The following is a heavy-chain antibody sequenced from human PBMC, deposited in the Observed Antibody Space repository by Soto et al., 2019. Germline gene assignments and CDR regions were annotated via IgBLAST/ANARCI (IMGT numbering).Heavy chain of an antibody. CDR3: ARRRYYYDSSGYPALGAFDI. V-gene: IGHV5-51*01. CDR2: IYPGDSDT. D-gene: IGHD3-22*01. J-gene: IGHJ3*02. Sequence: GESLKISCKGSGYSFTSYWIGWVRQMPGKGLEWMGIIYPGDSDTRYSPSFQGQVTISADKSISTAYLQWSSLKASDTAMYYCARRRYYYDSSGYPALGAFDIWGQGKMVTVSS. CDR1: GYSFTSYW.